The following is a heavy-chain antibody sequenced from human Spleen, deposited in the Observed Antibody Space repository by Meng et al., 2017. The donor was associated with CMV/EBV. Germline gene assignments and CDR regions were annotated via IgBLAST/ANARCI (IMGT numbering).Heavy chain of an antibody. D-gene: IGHD5-18*01. Sequence: GESLKISCAASGFTFNTYWMTWVRQAPGKGLEWAANINQNGSESYYVDSVKGRFTISRDNAKNSVYLQMDSLRAEDTAVYYCARDTAIDPAMAGAFDYWGQGTLVTVSS. CDR3: ARDTAIDPAMAGAFDY. J-gene: IGHJ4*02. V-gene: IGHV3-7*01. CDR1: GFTFNTYW. CDR2: INQNGSES.